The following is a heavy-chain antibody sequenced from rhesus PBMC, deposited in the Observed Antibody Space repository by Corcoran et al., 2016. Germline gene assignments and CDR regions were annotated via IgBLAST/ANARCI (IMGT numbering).Heavy chain of an antibody. J-gene: IGHJ4*01. CDR2: IYGSSGST. CDR3: ARIFYGSSSTLYFDY. CDR1: GGSFSSSW. Sequence: QVQLQESGPGLVKPSETLSLTCAVSGGSFSSSWGGWIRQPPGTGAEWIGSIYGSSGSTEYNPSLKSRATISRDTSKNQFSLKLSSVTAADTAVYYCARIFYGSSSTLYFDYWGQGVLVTVSS. V-gene: IGHV4-160*01. D-gene: IGHD4-29*01.